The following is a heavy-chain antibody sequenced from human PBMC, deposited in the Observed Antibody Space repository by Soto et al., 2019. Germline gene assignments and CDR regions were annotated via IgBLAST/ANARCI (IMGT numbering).Heavy chain of an antibody. V-gene: IGHV1-2*04. D-gene: IGHD3-9*01. Sequence: ASVKVSCKASGYTFTGYYMHWVRQAPGQGLEWMGWINPNSGGTNYAQKFQGWVTMTRDTSISTAYMELSRLRSDDTAVYYCARVTEYDILTGASGAFDIWGQGTMVTVSS. CDR3: ARVTEYDILTGASGAFDI. CDR2: INPNSGGT. CDR1: GYTFTGYY. J-gene: IGHJ3*02.